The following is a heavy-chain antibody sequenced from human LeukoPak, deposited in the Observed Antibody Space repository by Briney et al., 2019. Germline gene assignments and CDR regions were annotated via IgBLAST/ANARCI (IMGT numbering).Heavy chain of an antibody. D-gene: IGHD6-6*01. CDR2: FDPEDGET. V-gene: IGHV1-24*01. Sequence: GASVKVSCKVSGYTLTELSMHWVRQAPGKGLEWMGGFDPEDGETIYAQKFQGRVTMTEDTSTDTAYMELSSLRSEDTAVYYCARDFPVVSIAPWIKYNWFDPWGQGTLVTVSS. CDR3: ARDFPVVSIAPWIKYNWFDP. CDR1: GYTLTELS. J-gene: IGHJ5*02.